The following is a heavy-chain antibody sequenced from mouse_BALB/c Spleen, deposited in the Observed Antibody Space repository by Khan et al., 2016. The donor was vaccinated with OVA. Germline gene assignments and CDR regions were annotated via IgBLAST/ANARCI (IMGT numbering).Heavy chain of an antibody. J-gene: IGHJ2*01. CDR2: ISYSGST. Sequence: EVELVESGPGLVKPSQSLSLTCTVTGYSITSGYGWNWIRQFPGNKLEWMGYISYSGSTNYNPSLKSRISITRDTSKNQFFLQLNSVTTEDTATYYCARTARIKYWGQGTTRTVSS. V-gene: IGHV3-2*02. D-gene: IGHD1-2*01. CDR3: ARTARIKY. CDR1: GYSITSGYG.